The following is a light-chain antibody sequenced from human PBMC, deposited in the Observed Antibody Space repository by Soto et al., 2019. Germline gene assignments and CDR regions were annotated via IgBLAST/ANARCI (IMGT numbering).Light chain of an antibody. V-gene: IGKV3-20*01. CDR3: QQYNNWPLWT. J-gene: IGKJ1*01. Sequence: EIVLTQSPGTLSLSPGERATLSCRASQSVSSSYLAWYQQKPGQAPRLLIYGVYTRAPGIPDRFSGSGSGTDFTLTISRLEPEDFAVYYCQQYNNWPLWTFGQGTKVDIK. CDR1: QSVSSSY. CDR2: GVY.